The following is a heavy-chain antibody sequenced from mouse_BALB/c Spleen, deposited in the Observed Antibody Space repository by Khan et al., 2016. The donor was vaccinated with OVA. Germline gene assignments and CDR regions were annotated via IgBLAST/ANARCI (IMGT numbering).Heavy chain of an antibody. CDR3: ARDPPYYSMDY. CDR1: GFSLTDYA. J-gene: IGHJ4*01. Sequence: VQLQESGPGLVAPSQSPSITCTVSGFSLTDYAVSWIRQPPGKGLEWLGVIWVSGSKYYNSVLKPRLSISKDNFKSQVFLMMNSLQADDTAMYYCARDPPYYSMDYWGQGTSVTVSS. V-gene: IGHV2-6-5*01. CDR2: IWVSGSK.